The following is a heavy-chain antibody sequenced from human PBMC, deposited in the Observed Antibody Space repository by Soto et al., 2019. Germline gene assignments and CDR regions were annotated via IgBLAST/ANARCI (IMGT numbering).Heavy chain of an antibody. CDR3: ARASPHCLSSSRSMDV. Sequence: SESVWITFAECGGAFSGYYWSWIRKPPGKGLEWIGEINHSGSTNYNPSLKSRVTISVDTSKNQFSLKLSSVTAADTAVYYCARASPHCLSSSRSMDVWGKGTTVTVSS. CDR2: INHSGST. J-gene: IGHJ6*04. CDR1: GGAFSGYY. V-gene: IGHV4-34*01. D-gene: IGHD6-13*01.